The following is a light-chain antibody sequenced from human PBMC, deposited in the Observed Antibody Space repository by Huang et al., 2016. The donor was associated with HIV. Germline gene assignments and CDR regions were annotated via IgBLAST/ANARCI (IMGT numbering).Light chain of an antibody. V-gene: IGKV1-8*01. J-gene: IGKJ1*01. Sequence: AIRITQSPSSLSASTGDKVSITCRASQDINTYLAWYQQKPGKPPSLLIYATSTLQSGVPSRFSGSGSATDFTLTITHLQSEDFATYYCQQYYSFPLTFGQGSQVEV. CDR1: QDINTY. CDR2: ATS. CDR3: QQYYSFPLT.